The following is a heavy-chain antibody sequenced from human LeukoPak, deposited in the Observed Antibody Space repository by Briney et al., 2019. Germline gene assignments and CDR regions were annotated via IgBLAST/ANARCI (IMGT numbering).Heavy chain of an antibody. J-gene: IGHJ4*02. Sequence: GRSLRLSCAASGFTFSSYVMHWVRQAPGKGLEWVAIISYDGSNEYYADSVKGRFTISRDNSKNTLYLQMNSLRAEDTAVYYCARARSGAAAGSFDYWGQGTLVTVSS. D-gene: IGHD6-13*01. CDR3: ARARSGAAAGSFDY. CDR1: GFTFSSYV. V-gene: IGHV3-30*04. CDR2: ISYDGSNE.